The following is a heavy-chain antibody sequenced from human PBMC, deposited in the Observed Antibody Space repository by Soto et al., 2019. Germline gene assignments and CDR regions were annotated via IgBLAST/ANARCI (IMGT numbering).Heavy chain of an antibody. CDR3: AKNVQSTSTWPFDS. D-gene: IGHD3-10*02. V-gene: IGHV3-23*01. Sequence: PGGSLRLSCGASGFSFLNYDMSWVRQAPGKGLEWVSGISGSGGITSYADSVKGRFTISRDISKNTLYLQMNSLSAEDTAVYYCAKNVQSTSTWPFDSWGQGTLVTVSS. CDR2: ISGSGGIT. CDR1: GFSFLNYD. J-gene: IGHJ4*02.